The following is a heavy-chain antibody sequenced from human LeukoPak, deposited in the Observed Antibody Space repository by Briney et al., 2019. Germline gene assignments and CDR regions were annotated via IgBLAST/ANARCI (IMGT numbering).Heavy chain of an antibody. Sequence: GGSLRLSCDASGFTVNSYAMNWVGQAPGKGLEWVSVISASGDNTYYADSVKGRFTISRDDSKNTVYLQMNSLRADDTAVYHCAKGGRRHYGDYVAFWGQGTLVTVSS. CDR3: AKGGRRHYGDYVAF. CDR1: GFTVNSYA. D-gene: IGHD4-17*01. J-gene: IGHJ4*02. CDR2: ISASGDNT. V-gene: IGHV3-23*01.